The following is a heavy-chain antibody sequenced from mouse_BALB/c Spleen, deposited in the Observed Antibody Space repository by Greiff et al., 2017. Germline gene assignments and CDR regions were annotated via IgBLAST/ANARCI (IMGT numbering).Heavy chain of an antibody. J-gene: IGHJ4*01. CDR3: ARRVYYRYDDAMDY. CDR2: ISSGSSTI. D-gene: IGHD2-14*01. Sequence: EVKLVESGGGLVQPGGSRKLSCAASGFTFSSFGMHWVRQAPEKGLEWVAYISSGSSTIYYADTVKGRFTISRDNPKNTLFLQMTSLRSEDTAMYYCARRVYYRYDDAMDYWGQGTSVTVSS. CDR1: GFTFSSFG. V-gene: IGHV5-17*02.